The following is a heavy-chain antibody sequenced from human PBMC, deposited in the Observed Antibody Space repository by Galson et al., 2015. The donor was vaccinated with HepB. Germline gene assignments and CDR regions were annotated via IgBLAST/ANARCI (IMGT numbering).Heavy chain of an antibody. D-gene: IGHD2-2*01. Sequence: SVKVSCKASGFTFTSSAVQWGRQARGQRLEWIGWIVVGSGNTNYAQKFQERVTITRDMSTSTAYMELSSLRSEDTAVYYCAAESSTSSDAFDIWGQGTMVTVSS. CDR2: IVVGSGNT. CDR1: GFTFTSSA. V-gene: IGHV1-58*01. CDR3: AAESSTSSDAFDI. J-gene: IGHJ3*02.